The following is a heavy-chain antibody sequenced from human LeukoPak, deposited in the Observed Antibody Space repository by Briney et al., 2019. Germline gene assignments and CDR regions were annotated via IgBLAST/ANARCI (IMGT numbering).Heavy chain of an antibody. D-gene: IGHD6-13*01. V-gene: IGHV3-23*01. CDR1: GFTFSSYA. J-gene: IGHJ4*02. CDR2: ISGSGGST. Sequence: GGTLRLSCAASGFTFSSYAMSWVRQAPGKGLEWVSAISGSGGSTYYADSVKGRFTISRDNSKNTLYLQMNSLRAEDTAVYYCAKDQYSSSWYYFDYWGQGTLVTVSS. CDR3: AKDQYSSSWYYFDY.